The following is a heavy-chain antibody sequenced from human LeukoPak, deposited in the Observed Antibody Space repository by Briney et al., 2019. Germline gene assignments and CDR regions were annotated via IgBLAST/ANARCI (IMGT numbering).Heavy chain of an antibody. V-gene: IGHV3-74*01. J-gene: IGHJ4*02. CDR2: VNTDGSHT. D-gene: IGHD7-27*01. Sequence: GGSLRLSCAASGFTFSSYWMHWVRQAPGKWLMWVSRVNTDGSHTNYADSVKGRFTISRDNAKNALYLQMNSLRAEDTAIYYCARGDLTFWGFPHWGQGALVTVSS. CDR1: GFTFSSYW. CDR3: ARGDLTFWGFPH.